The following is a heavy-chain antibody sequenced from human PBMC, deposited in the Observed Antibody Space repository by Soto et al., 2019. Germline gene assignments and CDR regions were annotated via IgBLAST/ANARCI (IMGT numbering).Heavy chain of an antibody. CDR3: ASRHDYGDYDY. CDR1: GGTFSSYT. CDR2: IIPILGVA. V-gene: IGHV1-69*02. Sequence: QVQLVQSGAEVKKPGSSVKVSCKASGGTFSSYTISWVRQAPGQGLEWMGRIIPILGVANYAQKFQGRVAITADNSTSTAYIELSSLRSEDTAVSYCASRHDYGDYDYWGQGTLVTVSS. J-gene: IGHJ4*02. D-gene: IGHD4-17*01.